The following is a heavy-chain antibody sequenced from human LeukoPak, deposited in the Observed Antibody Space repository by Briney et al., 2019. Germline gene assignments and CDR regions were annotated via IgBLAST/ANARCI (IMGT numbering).Heavy chain of an antibody. CDR2: IYWDDDK. CDR1: GFSLTTSGVG. D-gene: IGHD4-17*01. V-gene: IGHV2-5*02. J-gene: IGHJ4*02. Sequence: SGPTLVNPTQTLTLTCTFSGFSLTTSGVGVGWIRQPPGKALEWLALIYWDDDKRYSPSLKSRLTITKDTSKNHVVLTMTNVDPVDTATYYCAHYGTTVTTTLFDYWGQGTLVTVSS. CDR3: AHYGTTVTTTLFDY.